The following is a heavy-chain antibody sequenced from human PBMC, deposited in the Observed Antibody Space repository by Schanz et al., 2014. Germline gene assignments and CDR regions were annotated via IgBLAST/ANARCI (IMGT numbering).Heavy chain of an antibody. Sequence: EVQLLESGGGLVQPGGSLRLSCAASGFTFSDHFMDWVRQAPGKGLEWVGHSRNKGHSYTSEYAASVKGRFTISRDESESSLYLQMDSLKTEDTAVYYCARRNFYDKSAAFDYWGQGALVTVSS. V-gene: IGHV3-72*01. D-gene: IGHD3-9*01. CDR3: ARRNFYDKSAAFDY. CDR2: SRNKGHSYTS. J-gene: IGHJ4*02. CDR1: GFTFSDHF.